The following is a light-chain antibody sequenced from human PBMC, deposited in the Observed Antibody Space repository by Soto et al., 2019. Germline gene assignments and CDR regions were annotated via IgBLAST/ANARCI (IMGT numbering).Light chain of an antibody. Sequence: QSVLTQPASVSGSPGQSITISCTGTSSDVGGYNYVSWYQQHTGKAPKLMIYDVSNRPSGVSYRFSGSKSGNTASLTISGLQAEDEADYYCSSYTSSSTLYVFGTGTKLTVL. CDR2: DVS. J-gene: IGLJ1*01. V-gene: IGLV2-14*03. CDR3: SSYTSSSTLYV. CDR1: SSDVGGYNY.